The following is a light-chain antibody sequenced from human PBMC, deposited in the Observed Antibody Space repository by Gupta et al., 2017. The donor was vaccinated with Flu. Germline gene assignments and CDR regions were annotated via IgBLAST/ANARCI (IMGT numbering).Light chain of an antibody. Sequence: QSAPTQPRPVSGYPGQSVTISCTGSSNDVGGSNRVSWYQQRPDKAPKLILYDVTERPSGVPDRFSGSKSGNTASLTISGLQADDEADYYCSSHAGRVTWVFGTGTTVIVL. CDR2: DVT. J-gene: IGLJ1*01. V-gene: IGLV2-11*01. CDR3: SSHAGRVTWV. CDR1: SNDVGGSNR.